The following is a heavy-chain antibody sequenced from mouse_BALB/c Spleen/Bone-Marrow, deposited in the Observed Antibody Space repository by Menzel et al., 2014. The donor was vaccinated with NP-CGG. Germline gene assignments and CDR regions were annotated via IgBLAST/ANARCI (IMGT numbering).Heavy chain of an antibody. J-gene: IGHJ1*01. V-gene: IGHV1S29*02. Sequence: VQLKESGPELVKPGASVKISCKASGYTFTDYNMHWVKQSHGKSLEWIGYIYLYNGGTGYNQKFKSKATLTVDNSSSTAYMVLRSLTSEDSAVYYCARFRYDWYFDVWGAGTTVTVSS. CDR1: GYTFTDYN. CDR2: IYLYNGGT. CDR3: ARFRYDWYFDV. D-gene: IGHD2-14*01.